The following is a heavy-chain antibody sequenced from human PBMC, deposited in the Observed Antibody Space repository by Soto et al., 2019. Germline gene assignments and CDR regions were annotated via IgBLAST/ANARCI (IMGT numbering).Heavy chain of an antibody. J-gene: IGHJ4*02. Sequence: QVQLQESGPGLVKPSQTLSLTCTVSGGSISSGNYYWSWIRQPPGKGLGWIGFISDSGSTYYSTSLKSRVTISVDTSKSQFSLNLSFVTAADTSVYYCATMGTPATGLYFFDYWGQGSLVTVSS. CDR1: GGSISSGNYY. CDR2: ISDSGST. V-gene: IGHV4-30-4*01. D-gene: IGHD2-15*01. CDR3: ATMGTPATGLYFFDY.